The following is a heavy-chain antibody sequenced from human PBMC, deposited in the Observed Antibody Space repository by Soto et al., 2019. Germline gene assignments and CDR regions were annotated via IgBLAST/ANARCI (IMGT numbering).Heavy chain of an antibody. J-gene: IGHJ3*02. CDR1: GGSISSGGYF. V-gene: IGHV4-31*03. CDR3: ARDILLWFGELPPRAHDAFDI. Sequence: QVQLQESGPGLVKPSQTLSLTCTVSGGSISSGGYFWSWIRQHPGKGLAWIGDINYSGSTYSNPSLKSRVTIAVDTSKSQFSLKLSSVTAADTAVYYCARDILLWFGELPPRAHDAFDIWGQGTMVTVSS. D-gene: IGHD3-10*01. CDR2: INYSGST.